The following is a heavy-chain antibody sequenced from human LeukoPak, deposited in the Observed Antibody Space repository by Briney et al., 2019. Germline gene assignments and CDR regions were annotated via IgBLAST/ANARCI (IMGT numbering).Heavy chain of an antibody. Sequence: SETLSLTCTVSGGSISSGSYYWSWIRQPAGKGLEWIGRISTSGSTNYNPSLKSRAPISADTSKNQVSLRLRSVTATDTAVYYCARARGSYYTYYYSMDVWGQGTTVTVSS. J-gene: IGHJ6*02. CDR3: ARARGSYYTYYYSMDV. CDR1: GGSISSGSYY. V-gene: IGHV4-61*02. CDR2: ISTSGST. D-gene: IGHD3-10*01.